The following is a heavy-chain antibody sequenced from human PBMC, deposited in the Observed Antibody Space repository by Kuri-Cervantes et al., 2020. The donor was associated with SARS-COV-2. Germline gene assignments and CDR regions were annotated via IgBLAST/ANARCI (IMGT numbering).Heavy chain of an antibody. V-gene: IGHV3-74*01. D-gene: IGHD3-3*01. CDR2: INSDGSST. CDR3: ASLSNLEWLPP. CDR1: GFTFSSYW. Sequence: ETLSLTCAASGFTFSSYWMHWVRQAPGKGLVWVSRINSDGSSTSYADSVKGRFTISRDNAKNTLYLQMNSLRAEDTAVYYCASLSNLEWLPPWGQGTLVNVSS. J-gene: IGHJ5*02.